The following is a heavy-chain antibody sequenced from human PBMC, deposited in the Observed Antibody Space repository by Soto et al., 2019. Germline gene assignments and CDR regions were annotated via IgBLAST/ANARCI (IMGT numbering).Heavy chain of an antibody. CDR2: ISSSGGST. CDR1: GFTFSSYA. D-gene: IGHD3-22*01. Sequence: EVQLLESGGDLIQPGGSLRLSCAASGFTFSSYAMSWVRQAPGKGLGWVSAISSSGGSTFYADSVKGRFTISRDNSRNTLYLQMNSLRAEYTAIYYCAKYQPMTQPRPYFDYWGQGTLVTVSS. J-gene: IGHJ4*02. CDR3: AKYQPMTQPRPYFDY. V-gene: IGHV3-23*01.